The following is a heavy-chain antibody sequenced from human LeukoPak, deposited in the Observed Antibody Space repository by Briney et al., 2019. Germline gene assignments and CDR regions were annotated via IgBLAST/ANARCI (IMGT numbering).Heavy chain of an antibody. D-gene: IGHD1-26*01. CDR3: NTRLVGATTVNDY. CDR1: GFTFSNAW. V-gene: IGHV3-15*01. CDR2: IKSKTDGGTT. Sequence: PGGSLRLSCAASGFTFSNAWMSWVRQAPGKGLEWVGRIKSKTDGGTTDYAAPVKGRFTIPRDDSKNTLYLQMNSLKTEDTAVYYCNTRLVGATTVNDYRGQGTLVTVSS. J-gene: IGHJ4*02.